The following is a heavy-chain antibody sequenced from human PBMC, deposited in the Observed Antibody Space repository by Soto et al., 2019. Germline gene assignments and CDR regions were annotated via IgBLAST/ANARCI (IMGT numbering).Heavy chain of an antibody. CDR3: AGSFKYGSGPFYALDV. V-gene: IGHV1-69*01. Sequence: QVLLVQSGTEVKKPGSSVKVSCQASGGTSSDYALTWVRQAPGQGLEWMGGIIPIFGTANYAQRFQGRVSITAYESSSTAYLESSSLKSEDTAVYYCAGSFKYGSGPFYALDVWGHGTMVMVSS. CDR1: GGTSSDYA. CDR2: IIPIFGTA. J-gene: IGHJ3*01. D-gene: IGHD3-10*01.